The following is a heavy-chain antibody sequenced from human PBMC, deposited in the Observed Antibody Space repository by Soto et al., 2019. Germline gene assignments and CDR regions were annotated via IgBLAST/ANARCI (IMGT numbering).Heavy chain of an antibody. CDR3: TSPHDSY. D-gene: IGHD1-1*01. CDR1: GFTFSTFH. J-gene: IGHJ4*02. Sequence: GGSLRLSCAASGFTFSTFHMHWVRQAPGKGLDWVSSISNSTTYIYYAASVKARFTISRDNARNSLYLQMNSLRAEDTAVYYCTSPHDSYWGQGTLVTVPS. V-gene: IGHV3-21*01. CDR2: ISNSTTYI.